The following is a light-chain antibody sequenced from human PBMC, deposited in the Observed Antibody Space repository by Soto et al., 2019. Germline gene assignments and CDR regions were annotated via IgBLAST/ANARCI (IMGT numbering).Light chain of an antibody. CDR1: QSIGSY. J-gene: IGKJ3*01. Sequence: EIVLTQSPATLSLSLGERATLSCRASQSIGSYLAWYQHKLGQPPRLLIYDASNRATGIPVRFSGSGSGTDFTLTISSLEPEEFAVYYGQQRSTWPPFSFGPGTKVDIK. CDR2: DAS. V-gene: IGKV3-11*01. CDR3: QQRSTWPPFS.